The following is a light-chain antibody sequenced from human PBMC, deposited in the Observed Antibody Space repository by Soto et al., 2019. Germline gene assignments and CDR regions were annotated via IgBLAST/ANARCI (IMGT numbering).Light chain of an antibody. CDR1: QSVSSY. CDR2: DAS. CDR3: QQRSNWPPVT. V-gene: IGKV3-11*01. J-gene: IGKJ5*01. Sequence: IRLKLNTSTQRRSAEESATLSSRASQSVSSYLAWYQQKPGQAPRLLIYDASNRATGVPARFSGSGSGTDFTLTISGLGPEDFAVYYCQQRSNWPPVTIGQGTRLEIK.